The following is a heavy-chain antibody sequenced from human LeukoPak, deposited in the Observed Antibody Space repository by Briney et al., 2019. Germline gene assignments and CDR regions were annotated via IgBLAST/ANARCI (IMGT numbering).Heavy chain of an antibody. CDR3: ARDLGYSSSWYDVYYYYGMDV. D-gene: IGHD6-13*01. CDR2: ISSSSSYI. CDR1: GFTFSSYS. V-gene: IGHV3-21*01. J-gene: IGHJ6*02. Sequence: GGSLRLSCAASGFTFSSYSMNWVRQAPGKGLEWVSSISSSSSYIYYADSVKGRFTISRDNAKNSLYLQTNSLRAEDTAVYYCARDLGYSSSWYDVYYYYGMDVWGQGTTVTVSS.